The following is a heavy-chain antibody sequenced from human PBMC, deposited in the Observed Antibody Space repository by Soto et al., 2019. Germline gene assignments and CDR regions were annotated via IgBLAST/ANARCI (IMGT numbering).Heavy chain of an antibody. CDR2: ISYDGSNK. V-gene: IGHV3-30*03. D-gene: IGHD1-26*01. CDR1: GFTFSHYG. CDR3: ARYSGKYQGPIDX. Sequence: QVQLVESGGGVVQPGRSLRLSCAASGFTFSHYGIHWVRQAPGKGLEWLAVISYDGSNKHYADSVKGRFTVSRDNSKNTLYLQMNSLRAEDTAVYFCARYSGKYQGPIDXWGQGTLVXVSX. J-gene: IGHJ4*02.